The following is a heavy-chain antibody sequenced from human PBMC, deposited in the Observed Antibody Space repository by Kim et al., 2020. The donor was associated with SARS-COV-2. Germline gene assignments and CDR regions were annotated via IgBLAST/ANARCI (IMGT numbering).Heavy chain of an antibody. CDR2: IYYSGST. CDR3: ARGRVMLVAGYYYYYGMDV. J-gene: IGHJ6*02. D-gene: IGHD6-19*01. V-gene: IGHV4-59*01. Sequence: SETLSLTCTVSGGSISSYYWSWIRQPPGKGLEWIGYIYYSGSTNYNPSLKSRVTISVDTSKNQFSLKLSSVTAADTAVYYCARGRVMLVAGYYYYYGMDVWGQGTTVTVSS. CDR1: GGSISSYY.